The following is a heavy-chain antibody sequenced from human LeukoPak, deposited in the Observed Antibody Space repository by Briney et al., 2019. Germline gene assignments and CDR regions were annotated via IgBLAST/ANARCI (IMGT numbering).Heavy chain of an antibody. Sequence: SETLSLTCTVSGGSISSGGYYWSWIRQHPGKGLEWIGYIYYSGSTYYNPSLKSRVTISVDTSKNQFSLKLSSVTAADTAVYYCARGKWDRNANWFDPWGQGTLVTVSS. CDR2: IYYSGST. CDR3: ARGKWDRNANWFDP. D-gene: IGHD1-26*01. J-gene: IGHJ5*02. V-gene: IGHV4-31*03. CDR1: GGSISSGGYY.